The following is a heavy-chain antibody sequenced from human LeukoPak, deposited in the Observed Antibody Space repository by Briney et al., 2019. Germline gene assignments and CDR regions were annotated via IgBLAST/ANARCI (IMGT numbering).Heavy chain of an antibody. D-gene: IGHD6-13*01. J-gene: IGHJ4*02. Sequence: PSETLSLTCAVYGGSFSSYYWSWIRQLLGKGLEWIGEINHSGSTNYNPSLKSRVTISVDTSKNQFSLKLSSVTAADTAVYYCARAYSSSWYYFDYWGQGTLVTVSS. CDR3: ARAYSSSWYYFDY. CDR1: GGSFSSYY. CDR2: INHSGST. V-gene: IGHV4-34*01.